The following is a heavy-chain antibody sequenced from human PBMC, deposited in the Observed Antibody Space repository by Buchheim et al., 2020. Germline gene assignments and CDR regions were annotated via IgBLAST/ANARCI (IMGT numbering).Heavy chain of an antibody. CDR1: GGSISSSSYY. J-gene: IGHJ4*02. Sequence: QLQLQESGPGLVKPSETLSLTCTVSGGSISSSSYYWGWIRQPPGKGLEWIGEINHSGSTNYNPSLKSRVTISVDTSKNQFSLKLSSVTAADTAVYYCARGTPLDSSSGMLNFDYWGQGTL. D-gene: IGHD6-13*01. CDR2: INHSGST. V-gene: IGHV4-39*07. CDR3: ARGTPLDSSSGMLNFDY.